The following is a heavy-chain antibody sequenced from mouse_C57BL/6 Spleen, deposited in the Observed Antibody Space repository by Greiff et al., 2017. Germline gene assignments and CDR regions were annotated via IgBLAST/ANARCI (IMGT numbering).Heavy chain of an antibody. D-gene: IGHD2-5*01. CDR1: GYTFTSYW. CDR3: ARERYSNWWFAY. V-gene: IGHV1-53*01. CDR2: INPSNGGT. J-gene: IGHJ3*01. Sequence: QVQLQQPGTELVKPGASVKLSCKASGYTFTSYWMHWVKQRPGQGLEWIGNINPSNGGTNYNEKFKSKATLTVDKSSSTDYMQLSSLTSEDSAVYYCARERYSNWWFAYWGQGTLVTVSA.